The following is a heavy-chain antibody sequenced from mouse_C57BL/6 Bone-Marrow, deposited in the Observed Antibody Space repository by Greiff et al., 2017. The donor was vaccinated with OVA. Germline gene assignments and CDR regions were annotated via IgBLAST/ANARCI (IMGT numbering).Heavy chain of an antibody. J-gene: IGHJ4*01. D-gene: IGHD2-5*01. CDR2: INPGSGGT. CDR3: GGYSNYYYAMDY. CDR1: GYAFTNYL. V-gene: IGHV1-54*01. Sequence: QVQLQQSGAELVRPGTSVKVSCKASGYAFTNYLIEWVKQRPGQGLEWIGVINPGSGGTNYNEKFKGKATLTADKSSSTAYMQLSSLTSEDSAVFFCGGYSNYYYAMDYWGQGTSVTVSS.